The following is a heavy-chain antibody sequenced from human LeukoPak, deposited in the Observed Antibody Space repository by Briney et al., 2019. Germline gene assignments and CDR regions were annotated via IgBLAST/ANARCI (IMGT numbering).Heavy chain of an antibody. J-gene: IGHJ5*02. CDR2: ISYDGSNK. Sequence: PGGSLRLSCAASGFTFSSYAMHWVRQAPGKGLEWVAVISYDGSNKYYADSVKDRFTISRDNSKNTLYLQMNSLRAEDTAVYYCARDPRPYCSSTSCYVYWFDPWGQGTLVTVSS. D-gene: IGHD2-2*01. CDR1: GFTFSSYA. V-gene: IGHV3-30-3*01. CDR3: ARDPRPYCSSTSCYVYWFDP.